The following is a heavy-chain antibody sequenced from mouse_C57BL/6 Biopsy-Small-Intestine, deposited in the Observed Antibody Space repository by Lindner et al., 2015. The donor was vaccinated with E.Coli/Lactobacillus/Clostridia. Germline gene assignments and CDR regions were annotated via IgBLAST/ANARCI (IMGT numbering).Heavy chain of an antibody. V-gene: IGHV5-17*01. Sequence: VQLQESGGGLVKPGGSLKLSCAASGFTFSDYGMHWVRQAPEKGLEWVAYISSGSSTIYYADTVKGRLTISRDNAKNTLFLQMTSLRSEDTAMYYCARSYYGSRGPYAMDYWGQGTSVTVSS. CDR3: ARSYYGSRGPYAMDY. J-gene: IGHJ4*01. CDR1: GFTFSDYG. CDR2: ISSGSSTI. D-gene: IGHD1-1*01.